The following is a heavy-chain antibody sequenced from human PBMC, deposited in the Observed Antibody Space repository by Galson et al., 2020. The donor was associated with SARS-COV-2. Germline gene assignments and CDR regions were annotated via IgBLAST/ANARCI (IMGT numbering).Heavy chain of an antibody. CDR1: GATIRTGPFY. V-gene: IGHV4-61*02. D-gene: IGHD3-22*01. CDR2: IHASGYT. Sequence: SKTLSLTCTVSGATIRTGPFYWSWIRQPAGKGLGWIGRIHASGYTISNPSIKSRLTISIDTSKNPFSLLLTSVTAADTAVYYCARETGYWDSSGYFEENYYFDYWGQGTLVTVSS. CDR3: ARETGYWDSSGYFEENYYFDY. J-gene: IGHJ4*02.